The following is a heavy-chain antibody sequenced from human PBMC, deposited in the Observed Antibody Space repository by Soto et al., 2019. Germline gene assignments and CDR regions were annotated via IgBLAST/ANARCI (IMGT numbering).Heavy chain of an antibody. V-gene: IGHV5-10-1*01. J-gene: IGHJ4*02. Sequence: GESLKISCKGSGYSFAGYWITWVRQKPGKGPEWMGRIDPSDSQTYYSPSFRGHVTISATKSITTVFLQWSSLRASDTAMYYCARQIYDSDTGPNFQYYFDSWGQGTPVTVSS. CDR3: ARQIYDSDTGPNFQYYFDS. D-gene: IGHD3-22*01. CDR2: IDPSDSQT. CDR1: GYSFAGYW.